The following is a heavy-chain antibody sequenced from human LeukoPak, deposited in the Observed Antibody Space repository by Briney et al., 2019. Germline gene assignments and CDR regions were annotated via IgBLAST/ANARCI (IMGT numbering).Heavy chain of an antibody. Sequence: GGSLRLSCAASGFTFSSYAMSWVRQAPGKGLEWDSAISGSGGSTYYADSVKGRFTISRDNSKNTLYLQMNSLRAEDTAVYYCAKDPTSYCTNGVCYTPPYYFDYWGQGTLVTVSS. CDR1: GFTFSSYA. V-gene: IGHV3-23*01. J-gene: IGHJ4*02. CDR2: ISGSGGST. D-gene: IGHD2-8*01. CDR3: AKDPTSYCTNGVCYTPPYYFDY.